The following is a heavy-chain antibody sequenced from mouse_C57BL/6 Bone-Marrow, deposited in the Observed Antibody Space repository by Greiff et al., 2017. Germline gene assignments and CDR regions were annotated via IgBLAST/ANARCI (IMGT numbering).Heavy chain of an antibody. CDR2: IYPGSGST. Sequence: QVQLQQSGAELVKPGASVKMSCKASGYTFTSYWITWVKQRPGQGLEWIGDIYPGSGSTNYNEKFKGKATLTVDTSSSTAYMQLSSLTSEDSAVYYCARIYYYGSSYVGLWYFDVWGTGTTVTVSS. CDR3: ARIYYYGSSYVGLWYFDV. D-gene: IGHD1-1*01. CDR1: GYTFTSYW. V-gene: IGHV1-55*01. J-gene: IGHJ1*03.